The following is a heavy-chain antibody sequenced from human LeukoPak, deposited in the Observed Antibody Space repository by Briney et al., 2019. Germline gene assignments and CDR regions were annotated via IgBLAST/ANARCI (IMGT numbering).Heavy chain of an antibody. CDR1: GGSISSGGYY. V-gene: IGHV4-31*03. CDR3: ARIIEYYFDY. Sequence: PSQTLSLACTVSGGSISSGGYYWSWIRQHPGRGLEWIGYIYYSGSTYYNPSLKSRVTISVDTSKNQFSLKLSSVTAADTAVYYCARIIEYYFDYWGQGTLVTVSS. CDR2: IYYSGST. J-gene: IGHJ4*02.